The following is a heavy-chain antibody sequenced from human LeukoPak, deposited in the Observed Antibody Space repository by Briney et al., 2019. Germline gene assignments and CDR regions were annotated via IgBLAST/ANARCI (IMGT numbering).Heavy chain of an antibody. CDR3: ARLAADYYYYYMDV. CDR1: GGSISSSSSY. J-gene: IGHJ6*03. D-gene: IGHD2-15*01. V-gene: IGHV4-39*01. Sequence: SETLSLTCSVSGGSISSSSSYWGWIRQPPGKGLEWIGSIYYSGSTYYNPSLKSRVTISVDTSKNQFSLKLSSVTAADTAVYYCARLAADYYYYYMDVWGKGTTVTISS. CDR2: IYYSGST.